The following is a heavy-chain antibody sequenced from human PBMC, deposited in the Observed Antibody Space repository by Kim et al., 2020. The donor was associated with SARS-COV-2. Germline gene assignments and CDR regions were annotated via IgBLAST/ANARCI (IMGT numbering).Heavy chain of an antibody. Sequence: GGSLRLSCAASGFTFSSYAMHWVRQAPGKGLEWVAVISYDGSNKYYADSVKGRFTISRDNSKNTLYLQMNSLRAEDTAVYYCAREPVLMVYATGAAATTRSYYGMDVWGQGTTVTVSS. CDR2: ISYDGSNK. CDR3: AREPVLMVYATGAAATTRSYYGMDV. CDR1: GFTFSSYA. D-gene: IGHD2-8*01. V-gene: IGHV3-30-3*01. J-gene: IGHJ6*02.